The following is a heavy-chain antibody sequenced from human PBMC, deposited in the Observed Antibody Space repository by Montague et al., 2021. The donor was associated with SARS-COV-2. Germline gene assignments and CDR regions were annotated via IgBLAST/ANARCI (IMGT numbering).Heavy chain of an antibody. CDR3: ARHSIPPHYGSESYFRY. Sequence: SETLSLTCTVSGGSISSSGYYWGWIRQPPGKGLEWIGSMHYSGSTYFYPSLKSRVTISIDTSKNQFSLKLGSVTAADTAVYYCARHSIPPHYGSESYFRYWGQGTLVTVSS. J-gene: IGHJ4*02. V-gene: IGHV4-39*01. D-gene: IGHD3-10*01. CDR2: MHYSGST. CDR1: GGSISSSGYY.